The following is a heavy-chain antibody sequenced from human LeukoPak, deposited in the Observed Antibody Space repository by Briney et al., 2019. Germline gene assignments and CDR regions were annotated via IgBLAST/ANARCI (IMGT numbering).Heavy chain of an antibody. D-gene: IGHD2-2*01. J-gene: IGHJ4*02. CDR1: GGSISSSSYY. CDR2: IYYSGST. V-gene: IGHV4-39*01. CDR3: ARRSLVPAAYFEY. Sequence: PSETLSLTCTVSGGSISSSSYYWGWIRQPPGKGLEWIGSIYYSGSTYYNPSLKSRVTISVDTSKNQFSLKLSSVTAADTAVYYCARRSLVPAAYFEYWGQGTLVTVSS.